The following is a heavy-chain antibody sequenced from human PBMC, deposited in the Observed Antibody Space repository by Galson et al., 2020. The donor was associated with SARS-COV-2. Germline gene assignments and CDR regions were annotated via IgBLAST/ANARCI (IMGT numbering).Heavy chain of an antibody. CDR1: GGSISSSSYY. Sequence: SQTLSLTCTVSGGSISSSSYYWGWIRQPPGKGLEWLGRIYYSGSNYYNPSLKSRVTISGDTSKNQFSLKLSSVTAADTAVYYCASQYYDFWSGYSAYYYGMDVWGQGTTVTVSS. D-gene: IGHD3-3*01. V-gene: IGHV4-39*01. CDR2: IYYSGSN. CDR3: ASQYYDFWSGYSAYYYGMDV. J-gene: IGHJ6*02.